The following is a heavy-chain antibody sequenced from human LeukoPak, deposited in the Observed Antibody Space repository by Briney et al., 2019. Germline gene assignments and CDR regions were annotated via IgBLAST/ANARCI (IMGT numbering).Heavy chain of an antibody. CDR1: GFTFSGSA. V-gene: IGHV3-73*01. J-gene: IGHJ3*02. CDR3: TTGYVVTSDAFDI. D-gene: IGHD5-12*01. Sequence: GGSLRLSCTASGFTFSGSAMHWVRQASGKGLEWVGRIRSKANSYATAYAASVKGRFTISRDDSKNTAYLQMNSLKTEDTAVYYCTTGYVVTSDAFDIWGQGTMVTVSS. CDR2: IRSKANSYAT.